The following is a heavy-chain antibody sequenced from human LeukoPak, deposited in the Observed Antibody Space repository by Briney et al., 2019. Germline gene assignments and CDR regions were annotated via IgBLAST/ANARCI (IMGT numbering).Heavy chain of an antibody. V-gene: IGHV3-11*01. CDR1: GFSFSDYY. CDR3: ARDYHYGMDV. CDR2: ISSSGSNI. Sequence: GGSLRLSCAASGFSFSDYYMSWLRQAPGKGLEWVSYISSSGSNIYYADSVKGRFTISRDNAKKSLNLQMNSLRAEDTAVYYCARDYHYGMDVWGQGTTVTVSS. J-gene: IGHJ6*02.